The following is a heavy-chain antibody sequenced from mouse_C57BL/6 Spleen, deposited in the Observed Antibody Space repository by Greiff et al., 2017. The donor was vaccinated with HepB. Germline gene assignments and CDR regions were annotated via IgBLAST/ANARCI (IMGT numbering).Heavy chain of an antibody. D-gene: IGHD1-1*01. V-gene: IGHV5-4*01. Sequence: EVKVVESGGGLVKPGGSLKLSCAASGFTFSSYAMSWVRQTPEKRLEWVATISDGGSYTYYPDNVKGRFTISRDNAKNNLYLQMSHLKSEDTAMYYCARESHYYGSSYYFDYWGKGTTLTVSS. CDR3: ARESHYYGSSYYFDY. J-gene: IGHJ2*01. CDR2: ISDGGSYT. CDR1: GFTFSSYA.